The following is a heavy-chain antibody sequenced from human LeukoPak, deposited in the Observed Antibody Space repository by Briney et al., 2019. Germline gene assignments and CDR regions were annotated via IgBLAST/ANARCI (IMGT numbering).Heavy chain of an antibody. Sequence: ASVKVSCKASGYTFTGYYMHWVRQAPGQGLEWMGWINPNSGGTNYAQKFQGRVTMTRDTSISTAYMELSRLRSDDTAVYYCARSSTASGGPRRTSKNFDYWGQGTLVTVSS. D-gene: IGHD4-11*01. CDR2: INPNSGGT. CDR3: ARSSTASGGPRRTSKNFDY. V-gene: IGHV1-2*02. J-gene: IGHJ4*02. CDR1: GYTFTGYY.